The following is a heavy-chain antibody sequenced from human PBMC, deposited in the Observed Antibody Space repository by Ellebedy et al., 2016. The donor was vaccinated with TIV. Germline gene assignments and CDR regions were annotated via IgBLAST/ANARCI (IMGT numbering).Heavy chain of an antibody. D-gene: IGHD4-23*01. V-gene: IGHV1-24*01. CDR2: FDPEDGET. Sequence: ASVTVSCKVSGYSLTQLAMHWVRLSPGKGLEWMGGFDPEDGETIYAQKFQGRVTMTEDTSTDTAYMELSSLRSEDTAVYYCATVGNSGCLDPWGQGTLVTVSS. J-gene: IGHJ5*02. CDR3: ATVGNSGCLDP. CDR1: GYSLTQLA.